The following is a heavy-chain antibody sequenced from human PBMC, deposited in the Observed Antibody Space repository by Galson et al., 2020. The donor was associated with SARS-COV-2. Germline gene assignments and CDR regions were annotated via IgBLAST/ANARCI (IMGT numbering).Heavy chain of an antibody. D-gene: IGHD7-27*01. CDR3: AKNIEGTGEDSYGMDV. CDR2: ISWNSGSI. Sequence: GGSLRLSCAASGFTFDDYAMHWVRQAPGKGLEWVSGISWNSGSIGYADSVKGRFTISRDNAKNSLYLQMNSLRAEDTALYYCAKNIEGTGEDSYGMDVWGQGTTVTVSS. V-gene: IGHV3-9*01. CDR1: GFTFDDYA. J-gene: IGHJ6*02.